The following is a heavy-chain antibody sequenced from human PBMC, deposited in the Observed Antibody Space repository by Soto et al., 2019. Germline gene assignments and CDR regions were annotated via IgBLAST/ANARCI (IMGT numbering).Heavy chain of an antibody. D-gene: IGHD3-16*01. J-gene: IGHJ4*02. Sequence: EVQLLESGGGLVQPGGSLRLSCAASGFTFDTYAMTWVRQAPGKGLEWVSSFSDSAGTTYYADSVKGRFTISRDNSKNTLFLQMNNLRSEDTAVYFCARDFWGRSHFDYWGRGTLVTVSS. CDR1: GFTFDTYA. CDR3: ARDFWGRSHFDY. CDR2: FSDSAGTT. V-gene: IGHV3-23*01.